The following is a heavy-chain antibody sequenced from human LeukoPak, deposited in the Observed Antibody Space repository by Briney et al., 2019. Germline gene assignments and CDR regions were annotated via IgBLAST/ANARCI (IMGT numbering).Heavy chain of an antibody. D-gene: IGHD3-10*01. Sequence: ASVKVSCKASGYTFTGYYMHWVRQAPGQGLDWMGWINPNSGGTNYAQKFQGRVTMTRDTSISTAYMELSRLRSDDTAVYYCAREIVGGAMVRGAVDYWGQGTLVTVSS. CDR2: INPNSGGT. CDR3: AREIVGGAMVRGAVDY. CDR1: GYTFTGYY. V-gene: IGHV1-2*02. J-gene: IGHJ4*02.